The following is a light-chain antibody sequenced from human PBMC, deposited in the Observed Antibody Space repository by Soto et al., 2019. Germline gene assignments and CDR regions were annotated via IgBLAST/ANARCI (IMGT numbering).Light chain of an antibody. CDR1: QGIRND. CDR2: AAS. Sequence: IKMTQSPSTLSASVGDGVTITCRASQGIRNDLGWYQQKPGKAPKLLIYAASSLQSGVPSRFSGSGSGTDFTLTISSLQPEDFATYYCLQDYNYPLTFGGGTKVDIK. J-gene: IGKJ4*01. V-gene: IGKV1-6*01. CDR3: LQDYNYPLT.